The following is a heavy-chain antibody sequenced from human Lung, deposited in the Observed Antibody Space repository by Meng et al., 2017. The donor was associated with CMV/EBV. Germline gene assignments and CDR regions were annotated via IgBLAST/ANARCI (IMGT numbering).Heavy chain of an antibody. CDR2: INRRGSS. J-gene: IGHJ5*02. Sequence: TLALTXAVYCRFFRCYYWSWIRQPPGKGLEWIGEINRRGSSNYNPSLKSRVTISVDTSKNQFSLKLSSVTAADTAVYYCARVENYDFWIGYYTGGWFDHWGQGTLVTVSS. CDR3: ARVENYDFWIGYYTGGWFDH. D-gene: IGHD3-3*01. V-gene: IGHV4-34*01. CDR1: CRFFRCYY.